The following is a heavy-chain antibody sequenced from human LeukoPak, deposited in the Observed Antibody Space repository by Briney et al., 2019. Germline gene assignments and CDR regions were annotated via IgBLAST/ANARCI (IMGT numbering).Heavy chain of an antibody. Sequence: SETLSLTCTVSGDSVSSGYRTWIRQLPGKGLEWIGYISDSGITDYNPSLKSRLTISVDTSNNKFSLNLHSVTAADTAVYYCAGRGHRYSRDWGQGILVTVSS. CDR3: AGRGHRYSRD. D-gene: IGHD2-15*01. CDR2: ISDSGIT. J-gene: IGHJ1*01. V-gene: IGHV4-4*09. CDR1: GDSVSSGY.